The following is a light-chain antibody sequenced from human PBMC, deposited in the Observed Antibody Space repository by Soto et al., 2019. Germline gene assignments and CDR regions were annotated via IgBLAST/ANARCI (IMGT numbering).Light chain of an antibody. CDR1: QSVSSSF. CDR2: GAS. J-gene: IGKJ1*01. Sequence: EIVLTQSPGTLSLSPGERATLSCRASQSVSSSFLAWYQQKPGQAPRLLIYGASSRATGIPDRFSGSGSGTDFTLTISRLEPEDFAVYYCQQCDRSPWTFGQGTKVEIK. CDR3: QQCDRSPWT. V-gene: IGKV3-20*01.